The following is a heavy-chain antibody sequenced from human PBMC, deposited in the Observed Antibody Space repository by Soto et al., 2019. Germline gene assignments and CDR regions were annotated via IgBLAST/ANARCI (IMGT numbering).Heavy chain of an antibody. Sequence: ASVKVSCKASGYTFTSYAMHWVRQAPGQRLEWMGWINADNGNTKYSQKFQGRVTITRDTSASTAYMELSSLRSEDTAVYYCARDRYYDFWSGSYRGWFDPWGQGTLVTVSS. V-gene: IGHV1-3*01. CDR3: ARDRYYDFWSGSYRGWFDP. D-gene: IGHD3-3*01. CDR2: INADNGNT. J-gene: IGHJ5*02. CDR1: GYTFTSYA.